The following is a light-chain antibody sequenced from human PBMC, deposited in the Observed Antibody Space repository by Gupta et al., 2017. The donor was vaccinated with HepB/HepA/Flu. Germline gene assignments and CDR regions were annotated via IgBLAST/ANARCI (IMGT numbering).Light chain of an antibody. J-gene: IGKJ4*01. V-gene: IGKV2-30*01. Sequence: DVVFPQSPLSLPVTLGPPASISCRSSQSLVFSDGNTFLHWFQQRPGQSPRRLLYQVSKRDSGVPDRCSGSGSGTDFTLRISRVEAEDVAIYYCVQGTHWPTFGGGTKVEIK. CDR1: QSLVFSDGNTF. CDR3: VQGTHWPT. CDR2: QVS.